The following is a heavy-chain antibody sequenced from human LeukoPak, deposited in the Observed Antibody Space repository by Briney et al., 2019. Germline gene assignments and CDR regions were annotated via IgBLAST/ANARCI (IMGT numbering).Heavy chain of an antibody. Sequence: GGSLRLSCAASGFTFDDYAMHWVRQAPGKGLEWVSGISWNSGSIGYADSVKGRFTISRDNARNSLYLQMNSLRAEDMALYCCAKDANNWGYFDYWGQGTLVTVSS. D-gene: IGHD7-27*01. J-gene: IGHJ4*02. V-gene: IGHV3-9*03. CDR3: AKDANNWGYFDY. CDR2: ISWNSGSI. CDR1: GFTFDDYA.